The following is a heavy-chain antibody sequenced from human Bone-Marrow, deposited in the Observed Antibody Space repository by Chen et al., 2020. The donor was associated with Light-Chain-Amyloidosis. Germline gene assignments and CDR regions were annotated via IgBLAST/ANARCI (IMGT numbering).Heavy chain of an antibody. CDR3: ARKLGGPFWY. V-gene: IGHV4-34*01. Sequence: GQLQLWCAGLLKPWQTLSPPGAVYGGSFSGYYWSWTRQPPGKGLEWIGEINHSGSTNYNPSLTSRVTISVDTSKNQFSLKLRSVTAADTAVYYCARKLGGPFWYWGQGTLVTVSS. D-gene: IGHD3-10*01. CDR2: INHSGST. J-gene: IGHJ4*02. CDR1: GGSFSGYY.